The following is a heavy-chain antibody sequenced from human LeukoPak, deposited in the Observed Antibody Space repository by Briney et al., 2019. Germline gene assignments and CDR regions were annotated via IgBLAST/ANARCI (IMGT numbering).Heavy chain of an antibody. J-gene: IGHJ4*02. Sequence: GGSLRLSCAASGFTFSSYAMSWVRQAPGKGLEWVSAISGSGGSTYYADSVKGRFTISRDNSKNTLYLQMKSLRAEDTAVYYCAKFLPTHIVVANYYFDYWGQGTLVTVSS. D-gene: IGHD2-21*01. V-gene: IGHV3-23*01. CDR3: AKFLPTHIVVANYYFDY. CDR1: GFTFSSYA. CDR2: ISGSGGST.